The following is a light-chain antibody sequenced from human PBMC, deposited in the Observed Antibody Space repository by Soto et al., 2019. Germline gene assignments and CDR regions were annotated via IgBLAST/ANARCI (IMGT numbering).Light chain of an antibody. V-gene: IGLV2-8*01. CDR1: SSDVGRYNH. CDR3: TSYAASNNYV. Sequence: QSALTQPPSASGSPGQSVTNSCTGTSSDVGRYNHVSWYQQHPGKAPKLMIYEVSKRPSGVPDRFSGSKSGNTASLTVSGLQAEDEADYYCTSYAASNNYVFGTGTKVTVL. CDR2: EVS. J-gene: IGLJ1*01.